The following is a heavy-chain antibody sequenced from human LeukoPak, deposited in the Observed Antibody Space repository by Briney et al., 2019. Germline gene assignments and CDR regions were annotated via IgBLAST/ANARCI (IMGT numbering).Heavy chain of an antibody. CDR3: VADGYNQDPDY. Sequence: PGGSLRLSCAASGFTFRSCEMNWVRQAPGKGLEWVSYISHSGSTLYYADSVKGRFTISRDNAKNSLYLQMDSPRAEDTAVYYCVADGYNQDPDYWGQGTLVTVPS. D-gene: IGHD5-24*01. CDR1: GFTFRSCE. V-gene: IGHV3-48*03. J-gene: IGHJ4*02. CDR2: ISHSGSTL.